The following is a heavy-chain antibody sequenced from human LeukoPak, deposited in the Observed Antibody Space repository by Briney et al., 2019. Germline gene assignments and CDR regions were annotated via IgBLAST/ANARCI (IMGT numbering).Heavy chain of an antibody. CDR3: ARHPTGSYPTLLDY. V-gene: IGHV4-59*08. Sequence: SETLSLTCTVSGGSISSYYWSWIRQPPGKGLEWIGYIYYSGSTKYNPSLKSRVTISVDTSKNQFSLKLSSVTAADTAVYYCARHPTGSYPTLLDYWGQGTLVTVSS. CDR1: GGSISSYY. D-gene: IGHD1-26*01. J-gene: IGHJ4*02. CDR2: IYYSGST.